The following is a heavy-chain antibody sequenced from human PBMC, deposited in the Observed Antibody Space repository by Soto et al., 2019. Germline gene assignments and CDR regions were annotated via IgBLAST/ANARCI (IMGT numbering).Heavy chain of an antibody. V-gene: IGHV4-59*01. J-gene: IGHJ6*02. CDR3: ARGGGYCSSTSCYPLYYYYYGMDV. D-gene: IGHD2-2*01. Sequence: QVQLQESGPGLVKPSETLSLTCTVSGGSISSYYWSWIRQPPGKGLEWIGYIYYSGSTNYNPSLKGRVTISVDTSKNQFSLKLSSVTAADTAVYYCARGGGYCSSTSCYPLYYYYYGMDVWGQGTTVTVSS. CDR2: IYYSGST. CDR1: GGSISSYY.